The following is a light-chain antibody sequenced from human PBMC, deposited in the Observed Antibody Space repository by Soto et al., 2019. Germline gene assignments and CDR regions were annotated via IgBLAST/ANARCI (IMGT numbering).Light chain of an antibody. Sequence: DIQRTQSPSSLSASIGDRVTLTCGASQNVNNYLHWYQLKPGKAPKLLIYGASGLQSGVPSRFSGSGSGTEFTLTISSLQPDDFATYYCQHYNSYSEAFGQGTKVDIK. CDR3: QHYNSYSEA. J-gene: IGKJ1*01. V-gene: IGKV1-5*01. CDR1: QNVNNY. CDR2: GAS.